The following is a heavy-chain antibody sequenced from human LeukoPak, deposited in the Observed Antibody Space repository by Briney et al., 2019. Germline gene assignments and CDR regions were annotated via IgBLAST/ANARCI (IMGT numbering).Heavy chain of an antibody. CDR1: GYTFTGYY. V-gene: IGHV1-2*06. Sequence: GASVKVSCKASGYTFTGYYMHWVRQAPGQGLEWMGRINPNNGATNYAQKLQGRVTMTRDTSISTAYMELSRLRSDDTAVYYCAREEFDYDYVWGSYRYTGEVYWGQGTLVTVSS. CDR2: INPNNGAT. D-gene: IGHD3-16*02. J-gene: IGHJ4*02. CDR3: AREEFDYDYVWGSYRYTGEVY.